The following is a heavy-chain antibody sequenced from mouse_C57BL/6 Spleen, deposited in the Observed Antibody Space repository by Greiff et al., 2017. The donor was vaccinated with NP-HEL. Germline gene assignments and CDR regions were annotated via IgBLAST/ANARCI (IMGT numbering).Heavy chain of an antibody. V-gene: IGHV6-6*01. Sequence: EVQLVESGGGLVQPGESMKLSCAASGFTFSDSCMDWVRQSPEKGLELVSEIRNKANNHATYYAEAVKGRFTISRDDSKSSVYRQMNSLRAEDTGIYYCTRNDYDGVFDYWGQGTTLTVSS. CDR1: GFTFSDSC. D-gene: IGHD2-4*01. CDR2: IRNKANNHAT. J-gene: IGHJ2*01. CDR3: TRNDYDGVFDY.